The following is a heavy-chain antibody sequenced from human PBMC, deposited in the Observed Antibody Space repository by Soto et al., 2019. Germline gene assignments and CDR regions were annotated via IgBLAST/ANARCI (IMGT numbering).Heavy chain of an antibody. CDR1: GGTFSSYA. V-gene: IGHV1-69*01. D-gene: IGHD3-3*01. J-gene: IGHJ4*02. CDR3: AGDAGRDQHSLGFSVD. Sequence: QVQLVQSGAEVKKPGSSVKVSCKASGGTFSSYAISWVRQAPGQGLEWMGGIIPIFGTANYAQKFQGRVTITADESTGTAHIEPSSLRGEDTAVDYWAGDAGRDQHSLGFSVDRGQGTLVTVSS. CDR2: IIPIFGTA.